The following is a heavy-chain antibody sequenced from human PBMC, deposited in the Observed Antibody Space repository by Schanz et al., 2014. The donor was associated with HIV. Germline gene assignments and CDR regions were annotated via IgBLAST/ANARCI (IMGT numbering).Heavy chain of an antibody. V-gene: IGHV3-33*01. CDR2: IWYDGSYK. CDR1: GFTFSNFA. D-gene: IGHD6-19*01. CDR3: ARSPDWAGTDAFDI. J-gene: IGHJ3*02. Sequence: QVQLVESGGGVVQPGRSLRLSCAASGFTFSNFATHWVRQAPGKGLEWAAVIWYDGSYKYYADSVKGRFTISRDNPKKPLYLQMNSLRAEDTAIYYCARSPDWAGTDAFDIWGQGTMVTVSS.